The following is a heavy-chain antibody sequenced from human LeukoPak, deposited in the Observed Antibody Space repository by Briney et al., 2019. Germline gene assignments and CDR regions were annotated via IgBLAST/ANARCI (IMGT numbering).Heavy chain of an antibody. D-gene: IGHD6-13*01. Sequence: PSETLSLTCTVSGGSVSSSYYYWGWIRQPPGKGLEWIGSIYNSGSTHYNPSLKSRVTISVDTSKNQFSLKLSSVTAADTAVYYCARDGRIAAAGTTRMYFDYWGQGTLVTVSS. CDR2: IYNSGST. V-gene: IGHV4-39*02. CDR3: ARDGRIAAAGTTRMYFDY. J-gene: IGHJ4*02. CDR1: GGSVSSSYYY.